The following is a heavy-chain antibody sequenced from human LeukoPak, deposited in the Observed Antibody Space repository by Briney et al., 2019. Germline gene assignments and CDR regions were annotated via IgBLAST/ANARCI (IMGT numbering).Heavy chain of an antibody. D-gene: IGHD1-1*01. CDR1: GYTLTNYG. J-gene: IGHJ4*02. CDR2: ISTFNGNT. CDR3: ARDIFGTSRPSDY. Sequence: GASVKVSCKASGYTLTNYGISWVRQAPGQGLEWMGWISTFNGNTNYAQKFQGRVTITRDTSASAAYLELSSLRSEDTAVYYCARDIFGTSRPSDYWGQGTLVTVSS. V-gene: IGHV1-18*01.